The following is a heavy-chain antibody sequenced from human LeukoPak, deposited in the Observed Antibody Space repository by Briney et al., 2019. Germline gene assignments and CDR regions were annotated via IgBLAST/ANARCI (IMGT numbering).Heavy chain of an antibody. CDR1: GGSFSGYY. CDR2: INHSGST. V-gene: IGHV4-34*01. Sequence: SETLSLTCAVYGGSFSGYYWSWIRQPPGKGLEWIGEINHSGSTNYNPSLKSRVTISVDTSKYQFSLKLSSVTAADTAVYYCARHRTYYYGSGSYFGWFDPWGQGTLVTVSS. D-gene: IGHD3-10*01. CDR3: ARHRTYYYGSGSYFGWFDP. J-gene: IGHJ5*02.